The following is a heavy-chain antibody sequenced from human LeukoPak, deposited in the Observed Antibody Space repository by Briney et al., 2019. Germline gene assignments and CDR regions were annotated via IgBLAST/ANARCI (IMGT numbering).Heavy chain of an antibody. CDR1: GYTFTGYY. CDR2: INPNSGGT. Sequence: ASVKVSCKSSGYTFTGYYMHWLRQAPGQGLEWLGWINPNSGGTNYAQKFEGRVAMTRDTSISTAFMELSRLTSDDTAVYYCAQFGDKYVFDYWGQGTVVTVSS. J-gene: IGHJ4*02. V-gene: IGHV1-2*02. D-gene: IGHD3-10*01. CDR3: AQFGDKYVFDY.